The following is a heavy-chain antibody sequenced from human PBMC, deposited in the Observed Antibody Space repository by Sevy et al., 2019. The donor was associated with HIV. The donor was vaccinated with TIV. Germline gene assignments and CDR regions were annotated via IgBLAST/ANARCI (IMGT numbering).Heavy chain of an antibody. V-gene: IGHV3-43*01. CDR2: ITWDGGST. CDR1: GFTFDDYT. Sequence: GGSLRLSCEASGFTFDDYTMHWVRQTPGKGLEWVGLITWDGGSTFYADSVKGRFDISRDNNRNYLSLQMNSLRSDDSALYFCAREKGRITTFGVVPKSRMQTVGWGQGTLVTVSS. D-gene: IGHD3-3*01. J-gene: IGHJ4*02. CDR3: AREKGRITTFGVVPKSRMQTVG.